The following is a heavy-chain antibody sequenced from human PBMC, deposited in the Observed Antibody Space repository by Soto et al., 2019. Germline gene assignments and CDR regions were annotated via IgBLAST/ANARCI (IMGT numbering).Heavy chain of an antibody. CDR1: GFTFRGFE. J-gene: IGHJ3*01. Sequence: SLRLSLATSGFTFRGFELNCVLQAPGKGLEWISYISGFGSTIYYADSVKGRFTISRENVKNSLYLQIHSLRPEDTALYYCAKDIRPWDFYSATHGAFDFWGQGTMVTVSS. CDR3: AKDIRPWDFYSATHGAFDF. V-gene: IGHV3-48*03. D-gene: IGHD2-15*01. CDR2: ISGFGSTI.